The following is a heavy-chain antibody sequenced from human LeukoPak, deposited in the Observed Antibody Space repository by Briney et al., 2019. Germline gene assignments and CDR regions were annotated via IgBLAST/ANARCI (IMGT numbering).Heavy chain of an antibody. CDR1: GFTFRNYA. D-gene: IGHD3-22*01. J-gene: IGHJ5*02. Sequence: HPGGSPRLSCAASGFTFRNYAVSWVRQAPGKGLEWVSAISGSGINTYYADSVKGRFTISRDDSKNTAYLQMNSLKTEDTAVYYCTTTYYYDSSGLRRFDPWGQGTLVTVSS. CDR3: TTTYYYDSSGLRRFDP. V-gene: IGHV3-23*01. CDR2: ISGSGINT.